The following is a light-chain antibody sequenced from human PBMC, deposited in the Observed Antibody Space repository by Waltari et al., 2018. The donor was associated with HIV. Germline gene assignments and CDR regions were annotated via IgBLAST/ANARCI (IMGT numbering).Light chain of an antibody. CDR1: TSDIGTFDY. CDR3: CSYSDSGTIL. V-gene: IGLV2-14*03. Sequence: ALPQPASASGSPGQSITISCLGATSDIGTFDYFPWYQQHPDKAPKLKLYDVTYRPSGVSGRFSGSRSGSMASLTISGLQPEDEADYFCCSYSDSGTILFGGGTRVTVL. J-gene: IGLJ2*01. CDR2: DVT.